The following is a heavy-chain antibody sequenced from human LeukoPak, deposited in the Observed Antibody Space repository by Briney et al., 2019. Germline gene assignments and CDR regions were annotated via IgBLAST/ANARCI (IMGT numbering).Heavy chain of an antibody. CDR2: MNPNSGNT. CDR3: ARGPSQLRSAGRVY. D-gene: IGHD2-2*01. Sequence: ASVTVSCKASGYTFTSYDINWVRQATGQGLEWMGWMNPNSGNTGYAQKFQGRVTMTRNTSISTAYMELSSLRSEDTAVYYCARGPSQLRSAGRVYWGQGTLVTVSS. V-gene: IGHV1-8*01. J-gene: IGHJ4*02. CDR1: GYTFTSYD.